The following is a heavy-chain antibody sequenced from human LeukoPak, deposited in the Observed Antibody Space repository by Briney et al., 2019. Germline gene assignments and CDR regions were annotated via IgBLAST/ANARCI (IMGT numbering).Heavy chain of an antibody. Sequence: PSETLSLTCAVYGGSFSGYYWTWIRQSPGKGLEWIGEINHSGSTDYGPSLKSRVTISVDTSKSQFSLTLNSVTAADTAIYYCARTQLCRTPMTRGWSSGDAFDVWGQGTMVTASS. CDR2: INHSGST. D-gene: IGHD3-10*01. CDR3: ARTQLCRTPMTRGWSSGDAFDV. CDR1: GGSFSGYY. J-gene: IGHJ3*01. V-gene: IGHV4-34*01.